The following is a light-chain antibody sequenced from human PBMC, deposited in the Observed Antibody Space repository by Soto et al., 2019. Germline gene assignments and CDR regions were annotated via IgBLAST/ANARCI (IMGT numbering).Light chain of an antibody. CDR2: DAS. CDR3: QQYGSSIT. CDR1: QSVNSN. Sequence: EIVTTQSPATLSVSPGERATLSCRASQSVNSNLAWYQQKPGQAPRLLIYDASNRATGIPARFSGSGSGTDFTLTISRLEPEDFAVYYCQQYGSSITFGQGTRLEIK. V-gene: IGKV3-20*01. J-gene: IGKJ5*01.